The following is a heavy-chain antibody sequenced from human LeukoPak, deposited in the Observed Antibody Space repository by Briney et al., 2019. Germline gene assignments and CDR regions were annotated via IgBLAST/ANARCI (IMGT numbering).Heavy chain of an antibody. J-gene: IGHJ4*02. CDR2: ISGSGGST. CDR1: GITFSNYA. V-gene: IGHV3-23*01. Sequence: GGSLRLSCAASGITFSNYAMSWVRQAPGKGLECVSGISGSGGSTHYADSVKGRFTISRDNSKNTLYLQMNSLRAEDTAVYYCARSLGLMVYAFYYFDYWGQGTLVTVSS. D-gene: IGHD2-8*01. CDR3: ARSLGLMVYAFYYFDY.